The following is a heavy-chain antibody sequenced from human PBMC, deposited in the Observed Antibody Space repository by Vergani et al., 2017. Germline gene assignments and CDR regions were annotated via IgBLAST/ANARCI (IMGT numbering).Heavy chain of an antibody. CDR2: IYHSGST. J-gene: IGHJ4*02. CDR3: ARGSSYDSSGPFDY. Sequence: QLQLQESGSGLVKPSQTLSLTCAVSGGSISSGGYSWSWIRQPPGKGLEWIGYIYHSGSTYYNPSLKSRVTISVDRSKNQFSLKLSSVTAADTAAYYCARGSSYDSSGPFDYWGQGTLVTVSS. CDR1: GGSISSGGYS. V-gene: IGHV4-30-2*01. D-gene: IGHD3-22*01.